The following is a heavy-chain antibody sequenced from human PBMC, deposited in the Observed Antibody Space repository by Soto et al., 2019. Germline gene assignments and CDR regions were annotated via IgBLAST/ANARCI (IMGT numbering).Heavy chain of an antibody. CDR3: ARLGSSSYYYGMDV. Sequence: PGGSLRLSCAASGFTFSSYDMHWVRQATGKGLEWVSAIGTAGDTYYPGSVKGRFTISRENAKNSLYLQMNSLRAGDTAVYYCARLGSSSYYYGMDVWGQGTTATFSS. CDR1: GFTFSSYD. J-gene: IGHJ6*02. D-gene: IGHD6-13*01. CDR2: IGTAGDT. V-gene: IGHV3-13*01.